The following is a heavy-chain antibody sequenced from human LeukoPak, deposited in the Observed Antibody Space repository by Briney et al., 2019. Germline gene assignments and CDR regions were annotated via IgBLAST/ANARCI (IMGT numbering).Heavy chain of an antibody. Sequence: GGSLRLSCAASGFTFSSYAMSWVRQAPGKGLEWVSSISSSSYIYYADSVKGRFTISRDNAKNSLYLQMNSLRAEDTAVYYCARGQQQLARGGDYWGQGTLVTVSS. J-gene: IGHJ4*02. CDR3: ARGQQQLARGGDY. V-gene: IGHV3-21*01. D-gene: IGHD6-13*01. CDR1: GFTFSSYA. CDR2: ISSSSYI.